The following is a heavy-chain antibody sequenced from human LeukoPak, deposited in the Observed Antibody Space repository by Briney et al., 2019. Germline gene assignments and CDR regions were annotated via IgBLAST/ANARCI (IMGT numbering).Heavy chain of an antibody. CDR3: ARVVTMIVVAEYNWFDP. CDR1: GYTFTSYY. V-gene: IGHV1-46*01. CDR2: INPSGGST. D-gene: IGHD3-22*01. Sequence: ASVKVSCKASGYTFTSYYMHWVRQAPGQGLEWMGIINPSGGSTSYAQKLQGRVTMTTDTSTSTAYMELRSLRSDDTAVYYCARVVTMIVVAEYNWFDPWGQGTLVTVSS. J-gene: IGHJ5*02.